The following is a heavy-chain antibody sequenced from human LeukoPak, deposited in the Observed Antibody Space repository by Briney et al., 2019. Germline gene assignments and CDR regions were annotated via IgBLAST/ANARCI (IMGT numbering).Heavy chain of an antibody. CDR1: GFTFRSYA. CDR3: ARLGARQILEY. CDR2: IRQDGGEK. Sequence: GGSLRLSCVVSGFTFRSYAMSWVRQAPGKGLEWVANIRQDGGEKYYLDSVKGRFTVSRDNAKNSLYLQMNSLRAEDTAVYYCARLGARQILEYWGQGTLVTVSS. V-gene: IGHV3-7*01. J-gene: IGHJ4*02. D-gene: IGHD4-17*01.